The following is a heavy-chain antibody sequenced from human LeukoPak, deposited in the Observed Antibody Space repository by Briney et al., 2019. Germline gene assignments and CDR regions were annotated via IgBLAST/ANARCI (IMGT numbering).Heavy chain of an antibody. CDR1: GGTFSSYA. D-gene: IGHD2-2*01. J-gene: IGHJ4*02. CDR2: IIPIFGTA. Sequence: GSSVKVSCKASGGTFSSYAMSWVRQAPGQGLEWMGGIIPIFGTANYAQKFQGRVTITADESTSTAYMELSSLRSEDTAVYYCAVSGYCSSTSCSFDYWRQGTLVTVSS. CDR3: AVSGYCSSTSCSFDY. V-gene: IGHV1-69*01.